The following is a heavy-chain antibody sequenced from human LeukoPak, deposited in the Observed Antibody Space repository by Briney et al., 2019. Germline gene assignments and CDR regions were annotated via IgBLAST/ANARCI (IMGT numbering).Heavy chain of an antibody. CDR1: GFTFSSYA. J-gene: IGHJ4*02. CDR2: ISGSGGST. CDR3: AKDLVVPAATFYFDY. D-gene: IGHD2-2*01. V-gene: IGHV3-23*01. Sequence: GGSLRLSCAASGFTFSSYAMSWVRQAPGKGLEWVSAISGSGGSTYYADSVKGRFTISRDNSKNTLYLQMNSLRAEDTVVYYCAKDLVVPAATFYFDYWGQGTLVTVSS.